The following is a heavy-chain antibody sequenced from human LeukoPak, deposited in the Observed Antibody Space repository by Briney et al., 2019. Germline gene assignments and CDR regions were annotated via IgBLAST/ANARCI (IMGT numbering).Heavy chain of an antibody. V-gene: IGHV3-7*01. CDR3: MGGRGWLPEN. CDR1: GFTFSSYW. D-gene: IGHD3-22*01. CDR2: IKQDGTET. J-gene: IGHJ4*02. Sequence: PGGSLRLSCAASGFTFSSYWMNWVRRAPGKGLEWVAIIKQDGTETFYVDSVKGRFTISRDNVKNSLYLQMNSLRIEDAAVYYCMGGRGWLPENWGQGTLVTVSS.